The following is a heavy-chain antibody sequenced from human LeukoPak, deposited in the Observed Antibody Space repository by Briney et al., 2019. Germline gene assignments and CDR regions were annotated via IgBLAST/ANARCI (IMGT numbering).Heavy chain of an antibody. CDR2: IHHSGST. V-gene: IGHV4-34*01. J-gene: IGHJ3*01. CDR1: GGSFNDYY. CDR3: ASNKYPVQAFDV. D-gene: IGHD2-2*02. Sequence: PSETLPLTCAVYGGSFNDYYWSWIRQSPGTGLEWIGEIHHSGSTNYNSSLESRVTMSIDTSNNQFSLKLTSVTAADTAVYYCASNKYPVQAFDVWGQGTMVTVSS.